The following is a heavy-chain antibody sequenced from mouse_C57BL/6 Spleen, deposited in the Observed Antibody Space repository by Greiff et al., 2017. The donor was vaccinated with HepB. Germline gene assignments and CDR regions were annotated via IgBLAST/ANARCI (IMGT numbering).Heavy chain of an antibody. Sequence: QVQLQQPGAELVKPGASVKLSCKDSGYTFTSYWMQWVKQRPGQGLEWIGEIDPSDSYTNYNQKFKGKATLTVDTSSSTAYMQLSSLTSEDSAVYYCARSPYYGSSYGDYWGQGTTLTVSS. CDR2: IDPSDSYT. D-gene: IGHD1-1*01. J-gene: IGHJ2*01. CDR1: GYTFTSYW. CDR3: ARSPYYGSSYGDY. V-gene: IGHV1-50*01.